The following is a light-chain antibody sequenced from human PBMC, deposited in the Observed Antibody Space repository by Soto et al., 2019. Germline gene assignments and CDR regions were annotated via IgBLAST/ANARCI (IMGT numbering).Light chain of an antibody. J-gene: IGLJ2*01. CDR1: SGDVGGYNY. CDR2: DVS. V-gene: IGLV2-11*01. Sequence: QSVLTQPRSVSGSPGQSVTISCTGTSGDVGGYNYVSWYQQHPGKAPKLMIYDVSKRPSGVPDRFSGSKSGNTASLTISGRQAEDEADYYCCSYAGTYTHVLFGGGTQLTVL. CDR3: CSYAGTYTHVL.